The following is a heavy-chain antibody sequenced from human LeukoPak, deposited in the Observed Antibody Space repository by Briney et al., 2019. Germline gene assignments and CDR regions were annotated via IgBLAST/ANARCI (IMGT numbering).Heavy chain of an antibody. CDR1: GYTFTDYY. J-gene: IGHJ4*02. V-gene: IGHV1-2*02. Sequence: ASVKVSCKASGYTFTDYYMHWVRQAPGQGLEWMGWISPTSGDTRYAQKFQGRVAMTRDTPITTAHMELSRLRSDDTAVYYCVRDGLNWNYDYWGQGTLVAVSS. D-gene: IGHD1-7*01. CDR2: ISPTSGDT. CDR3: VRDGLNWNYDY.